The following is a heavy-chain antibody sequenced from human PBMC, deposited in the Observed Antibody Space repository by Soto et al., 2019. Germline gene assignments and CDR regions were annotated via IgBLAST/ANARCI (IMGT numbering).Heavy chain of an antibody. J-gene: IGHJ5*02. CDR1: GYTFMSYD. Sequence: TSVKVSCKASGYTFMSYDINWVRQATGQGLEWMGWMNPNSGNTGYEQRFQGRITMTRDTSMSTVYMELSSLRSEDTAVYFCARCGHCSGGSCRKDFDPWGQGTQVTAAS. CDR3: ARCGHCSGGSCRKDFDP. D-gene: IGHD2-15*01. V-gene: IGHV1-8*01. CDR2: MNPNSGNT.